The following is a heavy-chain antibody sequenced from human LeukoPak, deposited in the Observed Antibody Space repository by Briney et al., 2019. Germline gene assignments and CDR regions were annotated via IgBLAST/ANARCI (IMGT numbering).Heavy chain of an antibody. D-gene: IGHD6-19*01. CDR1: GLTFSSYA. J-gene: IGHJ3*02. CDR2: ISGSGGST. V-gene: IGHV3-23*01. Sequence: GGSLRLSCAASGLTFSSYAMSWVRQAPGKGLEWVSAISGSGGSTYYADSVKGRLTISRDNSKNTLYLQMNSLRAEDTAVYYCAKLQWLVRYLGDAFDIWGQGTMVTVSS. CDR3: AKLQWLVRYLGDAFDI.